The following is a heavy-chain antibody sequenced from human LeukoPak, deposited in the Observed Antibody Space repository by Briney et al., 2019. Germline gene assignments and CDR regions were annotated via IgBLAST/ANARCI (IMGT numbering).Heavy chain of an antibody. J-gene: IGHJ4*02. CDR2: IYYSGST. Sequence: SETLPLTCTVSGGSISSYYWSWIRQPPGKGLEWIGYIYYSGSTKYNPSLKSRVTISVDTSKNQFSLKLSSVTAADTAVYYCAREKSRNYYDSTGYYWDYWGQGTLVTVSS. D-gene: IGHD3-22*01. CDR1: GGSISSYY. CDR3: AREKSRNYYDSTGYYWDY. V-gene: IGHV4-59*01.